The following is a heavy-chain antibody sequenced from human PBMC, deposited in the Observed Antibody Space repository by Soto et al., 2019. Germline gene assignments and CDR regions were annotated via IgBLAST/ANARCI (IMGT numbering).Heavy chain of an antibody. J-gene: IGHJ4*02. CDR1: GFTFTSSA. V-gene: IGHV1-58*01. Sequence: ASVKVSCKASGFTFTSSAVQWVRQARGQRLEWIGWIVVGSGNTNYAQKFQERVTITRDMSTSTAYMELSSLRSEDTAVYYCAARLIYCSGGSCNYFDYWGQGTLVTVS. D-gene: IGHD2-15*01. CDR2: IVVGSGNT. CDR3: AARLIYCSGGSCNYFDY.